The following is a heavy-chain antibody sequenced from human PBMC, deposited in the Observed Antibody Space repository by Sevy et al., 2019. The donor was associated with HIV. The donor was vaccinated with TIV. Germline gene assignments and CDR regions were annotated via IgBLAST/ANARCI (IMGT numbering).Heavy chain of an antibody. CDR1: GYTFTDYY. V-gene: IGHV1-2*02. CDR2: INPNSGGT. Sequence: ASVKVSCKASGYTFTDYYIHWVRQAPGQGLEWMGWINPNSGGTNYAQKFQGRVTMTRDTSISTAYMELSGVRSGDTAVYYCARAFRTVADYRLGYWGQGTLVTVSS. J-gene: IGHJ4*02. D-gene: IGHD2-15*01. CDR3: ARAFRTVADYRLGY.